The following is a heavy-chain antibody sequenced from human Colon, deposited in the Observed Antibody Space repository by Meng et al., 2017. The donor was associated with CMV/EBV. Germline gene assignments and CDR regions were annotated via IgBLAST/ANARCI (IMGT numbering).Heavy chain of an antibody. J-gene: IGHJ4*03. CDR3: AKMYWKQLVRRGYFDY. V-gene: IGHV3-23*01. D-gene: IGHD6-13*01. CDR1: GFTFSSYD. CDR2: ISGSGGSR. Sequence: GEPLKTPCAAPGFTFSSYDMSWVRQAPGKGLEWVSAISGSGGSRYYADSVKGRFTISRDNSKNTLYLQMNSLRAEDTAVYYCAKMYWKQLVRRGYFDYWGQGTLVTVSS.